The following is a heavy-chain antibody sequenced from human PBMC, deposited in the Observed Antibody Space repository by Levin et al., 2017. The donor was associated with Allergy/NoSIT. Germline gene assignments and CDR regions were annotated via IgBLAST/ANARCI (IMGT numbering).Heavy chain of an antibody. CDR3: TRACRISGDAFDV. J-gene: IGHJ3*01. Sequence: LSLTCTASGFTFGDYPMSWFRQATGKGLEWVSYIRTKSYGGTTEYAASVQGRFTISRDDSKNIAFLQMNSLKTEDTALYYCTRACRISGDAFDVWGQGTMVTVSS. CDR2: IRTKSYGGTT. V-gene: IGHV3-49*03. D-gene: IGHD2-15*01. CDR1: GFTFGDYP.